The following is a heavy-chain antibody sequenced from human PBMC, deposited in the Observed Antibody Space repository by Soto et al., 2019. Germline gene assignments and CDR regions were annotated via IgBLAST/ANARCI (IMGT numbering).Heavy chain of an antibody. CDR1: GGSISSYY. Sequence: PSETLSLTCTVSGGSISSYYWSWTRQPPGKGLEWIGEINHSGVTNYNPSLERRVTISVDTSKNQFSLQLKSVTAADTALYYCARFSGSYYYAMDVWGQGSTVTVSS. CDR3: ARFSGSYYYAMDV. CDR2: INHSGVT. V-gene: IGHV4-34*01. D-gene: IGHD6-19*01. J-gene: IGHJ6*02.